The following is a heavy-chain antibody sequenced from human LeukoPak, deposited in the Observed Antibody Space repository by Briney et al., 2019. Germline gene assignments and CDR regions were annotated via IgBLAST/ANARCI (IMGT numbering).Heavy chain of an antibody. CDR2: IYPSDSDT. Sequence: GESLKISCKGSGYSFTSYWIGWVRQMPGKGLEWMGIIYPSDSDTRYSPSFQGQVTISADKSISTAYLQWSSLKASDTAMYYCARHPRYCSSTSCYRGYFQHWGQGTLVTVSS. CDR1: GYSFTSYW. D-gene: IGHD2-2*01. V-gene: IGHV5-51*01. J-gene: IGHJ1*01. CDR3: ARHPRYCSSTSCYRGYFQH.